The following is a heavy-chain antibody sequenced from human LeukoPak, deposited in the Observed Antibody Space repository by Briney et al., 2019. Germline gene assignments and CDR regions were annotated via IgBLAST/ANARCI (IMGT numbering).Heavy chain of an antibody. J-gene: IGHJ4*02. CDR2: ISSSSSCI. CDR1: GFTVSSNY. D-gene: IGHD5-24*01. Sequence: GGSLRLSCAASGFTVSSNYMSWVRQAPGKGLEWVSSISSSSSCIYYADSVKGRFTISRDNAKNSLYLQMNSLRAEDTAVYYCARDQMATIDYWGQGTLVTVSS. CDR3: ARDQMATIDY. V-gene: IGHV3-21*01.